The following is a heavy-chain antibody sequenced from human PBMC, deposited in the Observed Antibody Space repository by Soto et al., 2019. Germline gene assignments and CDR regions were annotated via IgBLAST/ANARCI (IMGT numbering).Heavy chain of an antibody. CDR3: AIRYSSAFDI. Sequence: QVQLQESAPGLVKPSETLSLTCTVSGGSISSYYWSWIRQPPGKGLEWIGYISYSGSTNYNPSLKSRVTISVDTSKNPFSRNLSAVTAADSAVYYLAIRYSSAFDIWGEGTMGTVSS. V-gene: IGHV4-59*08. CDR1: GGSISSYY. J-gene: IGHJ3*02. D-gene: IGHD6-13*01. CDR2: ISYSGST.